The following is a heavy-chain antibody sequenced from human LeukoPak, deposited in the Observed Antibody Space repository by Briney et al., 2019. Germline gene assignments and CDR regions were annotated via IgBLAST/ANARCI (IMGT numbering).Heavy chain of an antibody. Sequence: TGGSLRLSRVASGFSTYSNYMSWVRQPPGKGLEWVSVVYSGGSTNHAESVRGRFIVSRDLSRNTIYLQMNDLRPEDTAVYYCARDLGWDNITSFHFWGQGVLVTVSS. CDR2: VYSGGST. CDR1: GFSTYSNY. CDR3: ARDLGWDNITSFHF. J-gene: IGHJ4*02. V-gene: IGHV3-66*02. D-gene: IGHD1-26*01.